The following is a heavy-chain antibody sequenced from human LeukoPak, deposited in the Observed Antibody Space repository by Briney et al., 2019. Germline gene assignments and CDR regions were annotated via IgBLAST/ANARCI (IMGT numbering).Heavy chain of an antibody. V-gene: IGHV4-34*01. CDR1: GGSFSGYY. CDR2: INHSGST. CDR3: ARGGRYSSSWYGY. J-gene: IGHJ4*02. Sequence: PSETLSLTCAVYGGSFSGYYWSWVRQPPGKGLEWTGEINHSGSTNYNPSLKSRVTISVDTSKNQFSLKLSSVTAADTAVYYCARGGRYSSSWYGYWCQGTLVTVSS. D-gene: IGHD6-13*01.